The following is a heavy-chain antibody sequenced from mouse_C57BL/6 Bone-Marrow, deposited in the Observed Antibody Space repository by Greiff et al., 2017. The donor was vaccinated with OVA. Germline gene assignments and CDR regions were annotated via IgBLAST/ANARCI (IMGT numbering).Heavy chain of an antibody. D-gene: IGHD2-3*01. J-gene: IGHJ3*01. Sequence: EVQLQESGPGMVKPSQSLSLTCTVTGYSITSGYDWHWIRHFPGNKLEWMGYISYSGSTNYNPSLKSRISITHDTSKNHFFLKLNSVTTEDTATYYCARALYDDDAMPSLAYWGQGTLVTVSA. CDR3: ARALYDDDAMPSLAY. CDR2: ISYSGST. V-gene: IGHV3-1*01. CDR1: GYSITSGYD.